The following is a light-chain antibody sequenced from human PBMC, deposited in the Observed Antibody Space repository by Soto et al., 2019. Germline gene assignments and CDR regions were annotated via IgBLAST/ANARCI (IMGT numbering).Light chain of an antibody. CDR3: QQRSNWQVT. CDR1: QSVSSY. CDR2: DAS. J-gene: IGKJ4*01. V-gene: IGKV3-11*01. Sequence: EIVLTQSPATLSLSPGERATLSCRASQSVSSYLAWYQQKPGQAPRLLIYDASNRATGIPARFSGSGSGTDSNLTISSLEPEDFSVYYCQQRSNWQVTFGGGTKVEIK.